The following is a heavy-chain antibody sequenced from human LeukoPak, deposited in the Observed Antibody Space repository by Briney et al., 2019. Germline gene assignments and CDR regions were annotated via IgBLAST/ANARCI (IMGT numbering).Heavy chain of an antibody. J-gene: IGHJ4*02. CDR2: IYTSGST. CDR3: AREEIVGSTLFDY. CDR1: GGSISNYY. Sequence: SETLSLTCTVSGGSISNYYWSWIRQPAGKGLEWIGRIYTSGSTNYNPSLKSRVTISVDTSKNQFSLKLSSVTAADTAVYYCAREEIVGSTLFDYWGQGTLVTVSS. V-gene: IGHV4-4*07. D-gene: IGHD1-26*01.